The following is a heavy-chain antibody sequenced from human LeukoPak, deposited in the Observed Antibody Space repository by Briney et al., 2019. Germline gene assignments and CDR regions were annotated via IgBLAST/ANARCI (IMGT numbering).Heavy chain of an antibody. V-gene: IGHV4-59*01. CDR3: ARGSGSSSLPLHH. CDR2: IYYSGST. CDR1: GGSISSYY. J-gene: IGHJ4*02. D-gene: IGHD6-13*01. Sequence: PSQTLSLTCTVSGGSISSYYWSWIRQPPGKGLEWIGYIYYSGSTNYNPSLKSRVTISVDTSKNQFSLKLSSVTAADTAVYYCARGSGSSSLPLHHWGQGTLVTVSS.